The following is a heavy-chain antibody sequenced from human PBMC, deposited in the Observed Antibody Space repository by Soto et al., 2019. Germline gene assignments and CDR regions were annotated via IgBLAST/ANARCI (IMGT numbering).Heavy chain of an antibody. J-gene: IGHJ4*02. CDR1: GFTFSDYY. CDR3: ASDARGYSYGYIGY. V-gene: IGHV3-11*01. Sequence: GGSLRLSCAASGFTFSDYYMSWIRQAPGKGLEWVSYISSSGSTIYYADSVKGRFTISRDNSKNSLYLQMNSLRAEDTAVYYCASDARGYSYGYIGYWGQGTLVTVSS. CDR2: ISSSGSTI. D-gene: IGHD5-18*01.